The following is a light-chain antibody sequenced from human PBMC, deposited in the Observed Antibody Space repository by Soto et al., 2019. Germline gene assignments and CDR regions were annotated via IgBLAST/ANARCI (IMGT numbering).Light chain of an antibody. J-gene: IGLJ1*01. CDR2: EVT. CDR1: SSDVGGYNY. V-gene: IGLV2-14*01. Sequence: QSVLTQPASVSGSPGQSITISCTGTSSDVGGYNYVSWYQLHPGKAPKLILYEVTNRPSGVSDRFSGSKSGNTASLTISGLPAWGEAPYYCSSYTSSTAYVFGTGTKVTVL. CDR3: SSYTSSTAYV.